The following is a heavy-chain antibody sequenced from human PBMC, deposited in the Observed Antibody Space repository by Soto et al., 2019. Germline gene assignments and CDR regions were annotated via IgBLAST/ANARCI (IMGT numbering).Heavy chain of an antibody. D-gene: IGHD3-10*01. Sequence: GASVKVSCKASGYTFTSYDINWVRQATGQGLEWMGWMNPNSGNRGYAQKFQGRVTMTRNTSISTAYMELSSLRSEDTAVYYCARGLRGSGSYRSDYWGQGTLVTVSS. CDR1: GYTFTSYD. CDR2: MNPNSGNR. V-gene: IGHV1-8*01. CDR3: ARGLRGSGSYRSDY. J-gene: IGHJ4*02.